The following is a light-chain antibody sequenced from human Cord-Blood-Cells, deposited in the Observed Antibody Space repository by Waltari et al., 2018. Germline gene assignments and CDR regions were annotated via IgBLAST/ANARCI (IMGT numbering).Light chain of an antibody. J-gene: IGKJ1*01. CDR1: QSVLYSSNNKNY. Sequence: DIVMTQSPDSLAVSLGERATINCKSSQSVLYSSNNKNYLAWYQQKPGQPPKLLIYWASTRESGVPDRFSGSGSGTDFTLTISSLQAEDVAVYYCQQYYSTPVFDQGTKVEIK. CDR3: QQYYSTPV. CDR2: WAS. V-gene: IGKV4-1*01.